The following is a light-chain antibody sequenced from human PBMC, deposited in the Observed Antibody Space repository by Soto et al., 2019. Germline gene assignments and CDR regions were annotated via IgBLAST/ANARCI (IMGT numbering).Light chain of an antibody. CDR1: SSDVGGYNY. Sequence: QSVLTQPRSVSGSPRQSVTISCTGTSSDVGGYNYVSWYQQHPGKAPKLMIFDVTKRPSGVPDRFSGSKSGNTASLTISGLQAEDEADYYCCSYADNYTYVFGTGTKVTVL. V-gene: IGLV2-11*01. CDR3: CSYADNYTYV. CDR2: DVT. J-gene: IGLJ1*01.